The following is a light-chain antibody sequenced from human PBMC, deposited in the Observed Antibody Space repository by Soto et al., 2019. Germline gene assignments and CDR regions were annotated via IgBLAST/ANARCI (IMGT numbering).Light chain of an antibody. CDR1: QSVSSSY. V-gene: IGKV3-20*01. Sequence: EVVLTQSPGTLSLSSGERATLSRRASQSVSSSYLAWYRQKPGQAPRLLIYGASSRATGIPDRFSGSGSGTDFTLTISRLEPEDFAVYYCQQYGSSPLTFGGGTKVEIK. CDR3: QQYGSSPLT. J-gene: IGKJ4*01. CDR2: GAS.